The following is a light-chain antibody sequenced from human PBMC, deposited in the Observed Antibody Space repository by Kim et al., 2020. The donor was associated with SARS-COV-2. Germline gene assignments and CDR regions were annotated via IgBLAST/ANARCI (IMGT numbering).Light chain of an antibody. V-gene: IGLV3-19*01. J-gene: IGLJ3*02. Sequence: SSELTQDPAVSMALGQTVRITCQGDSLRSYFANWYQQKPGQAPVLVIYGKNNRPSGIPDRFSGSSSGNTASLTITAAQAEDEADYYCNSRDISGNHWVFG. CDR3: NSRDISGNHWV. CDR1: SLRSYF. CDR2: GKN.